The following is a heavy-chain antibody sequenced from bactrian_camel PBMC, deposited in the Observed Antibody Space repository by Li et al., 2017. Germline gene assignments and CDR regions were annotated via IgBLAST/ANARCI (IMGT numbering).Heavy chain of an antibody. D-gene: IGHD2*01. CDR1: DSISGVC. CDR3: AARGPYCYTKLSVRDFTY. Sequence: HVQLVESGGGSVQAGGSLRLSCQASDSISGVCMGWFRQAPGKEREGVAYITPAGGMLYYVDSVKGRFTISRDNAKNTLDLQMVSLKPEDTAMYYCAARGPYCYTKLSVRDFTYWGQGTQVTVS. V-gene: IGHV3S1*01. CDR2: ITPAGGML. J-gene: IGHJ6*01.